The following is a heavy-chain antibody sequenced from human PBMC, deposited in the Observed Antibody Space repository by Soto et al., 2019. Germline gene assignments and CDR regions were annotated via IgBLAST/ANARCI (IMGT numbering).Heavy chain of an antibody. V-gene: IGHV1-46*03. D-gene: IGHD1-7*01. CDR3: ARDVRVRATXXGXXXKWNYDWFDP. Sequence: QVQLVQSGAEVKMPGASVKISCKASGYTFINYYMHWVRQAPGQGLEWLGVINPNGGSTKYAEKLQGRVSMTRDTSTSTVYMXLSSLRSEDXXVYFCARDVRVRATXXGXXXKWNYDWFDPWGQGTLVSVSS. CDR2: INPNGGST. CDR1: GYTFINYY. J-gene: IGHJ5*02.